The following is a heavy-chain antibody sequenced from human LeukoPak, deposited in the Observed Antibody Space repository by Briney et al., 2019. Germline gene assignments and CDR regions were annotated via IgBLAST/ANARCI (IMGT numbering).Heavy chain of an antibody. CDR2: MIPNSGNT. CDR1: GYTFTSYD. CDR3: ARAPIAAAVTFDY. V-gene: IGHV1-8*03. D-gene: IGHD6-13*01. J-gene: IGHJ4*02. Sequence: GASVKVSCKASGYTFTSYDINWVRQATGQGLEWMGWMIPNSGNTGYAQKFQGRVTITRNTSISTAYMELSSLRSEDTAVYYCARAPIAAAVTFDYWGQGTLVTVSS.